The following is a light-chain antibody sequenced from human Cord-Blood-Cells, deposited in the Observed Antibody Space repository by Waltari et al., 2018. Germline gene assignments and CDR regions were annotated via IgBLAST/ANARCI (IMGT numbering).Light chain of an antibody. CDR1: KLGDKY. V-gene: IGLV3-1*01. J-gene: IGLJ1*01. Sequence: SYELTQPPSVSVSPGQTASITCSGDKLGDKYACWYHQTPGQSPVLVIYQASKRPSRIPERFSGSNSGNTATLPISGTQAMDEADYYCQAWDSSTYVFGTGTKVTVL. CDR2: QAS. CDR3: QAWDSSTYV.